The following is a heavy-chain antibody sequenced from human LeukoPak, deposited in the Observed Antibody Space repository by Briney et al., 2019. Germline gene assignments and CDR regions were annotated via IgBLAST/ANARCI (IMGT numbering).Heavy chain of an antibody. CDR3: ARGNPAMYLDY. CDR2: IYYSGSI. Sequence: SETLSLTCTVSGGSISSGGYYWSWIRQHPGKGLEWIGYIYYSGSIKYNPSLKSRVTISVDTFKNQFSLKLSSVTAADTAVYYCARGNPAMYLDYWGQGNLVTVSS. V-gene: IGHV4-61*08. D-gene: IGHD5-18*01. CDR1: GGSISSGGYY. J-gene: IGHJ4*02.